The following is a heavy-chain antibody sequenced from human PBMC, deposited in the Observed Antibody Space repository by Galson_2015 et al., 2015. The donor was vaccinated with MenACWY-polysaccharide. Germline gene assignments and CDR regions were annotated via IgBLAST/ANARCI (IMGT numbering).Heavy chain of an antibody. Sequence: SLRLSCAASGFTFSSYWMHWVRQAPGKGLVWVSRINSDGSSTSYADSVKGRFTISRDNAQNTLCLQMNSLRAEDTAVYYCARIPLATVTTSGNWGQGTLVTVSS. CDR3: ARIPLATVTTSGN. D-gene: IGHD4-11*01. CDR2: INSDGSST. V-gene: IGHV3-74*01. J-gene: IGHJ4*02. CDR1: GFTFSSYW.